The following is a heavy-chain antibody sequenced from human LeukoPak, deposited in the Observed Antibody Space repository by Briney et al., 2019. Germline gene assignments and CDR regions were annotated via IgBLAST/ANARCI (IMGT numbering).Heavy chain of an antibody. Sequence: GALRLSCAASGFTFDNYGMSWVRQAPGKGLEWVSGINWNGGSTGYADSVKGRFTISRDNAKNSLYLQMNSLRAEDTALYYCARLYYYDSSGYPRAWGQGTLVTVSS. V-gene: IGHV3-20*04. CDR1: GFTFDNYG. CDR2: INWNGGST. J-gene: IGHJ5*02. D-gene: IGHD3-22*01. CDR3: ARLYYYDSSGYPRA.